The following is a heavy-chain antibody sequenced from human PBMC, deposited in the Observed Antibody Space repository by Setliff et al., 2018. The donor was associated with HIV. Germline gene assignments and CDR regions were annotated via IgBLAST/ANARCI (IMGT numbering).Heavy chain of an antibody. Sequence: SETLSLTCTVSGGSISSHYWSWIRQPPGKGLEWIGYIYYNGNTNYNPSLKSRVTISVDTSKNQFSLKLSSVTAADTAVYYCAREGEYYDSSGYYVHLPHAFDIWGQGTMVTVSS. J-gene: IGHJ3*02. V-gene: IGHV4-59*11. CDR2: IYYNGNT. CDR1: GGSISSHY. D-gene: IGHD3-22*01. CDR3: AREGEYYDSSGYYVHLPHAFDI.